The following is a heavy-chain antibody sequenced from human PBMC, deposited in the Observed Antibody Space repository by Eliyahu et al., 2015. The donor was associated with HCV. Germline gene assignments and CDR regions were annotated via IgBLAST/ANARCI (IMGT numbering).Heavy chain of an antibody. V-gene: IGHV1-3*01. CDR3: AATDYGDY. Sequence: QVQLVQSGAEVKKPGASVKVSCKASGYSFTTYAIHWVRQAPGQRPEWMGWVNGGDGNAKYLQKFQGRVTLTRDSSASTAYMELTSLRSEDTAVYYCAATDYGDYWGQGTLVTVSS. CDR1: GYSFTTYA. D-gene: IGHD1-26*01. CDR2: VNGGDGNA. J-gene: IGHJ4*02.